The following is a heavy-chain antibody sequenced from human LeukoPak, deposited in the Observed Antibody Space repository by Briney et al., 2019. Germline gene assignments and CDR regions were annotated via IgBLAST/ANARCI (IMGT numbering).Heavy chain of an antibody. D-gene: IGHD6-13*01. CDR1: GFTFSSYG. CDR2: ISYDGSNK. CDR3: AKEIAAIGVPLVDY. J-gene: IGHJ4*02. V-gene: IGHV3-30*18. Sequence: GGSLRLSCAASGFTFSSYGMHWVRQAPGKGLEWVAVISYDGSNKYYADSVKGRFTISRDNSKNTLYLQMNSLRAADTAIYYCAKEIAAIGVPLVDYWGQGTLVTASS.